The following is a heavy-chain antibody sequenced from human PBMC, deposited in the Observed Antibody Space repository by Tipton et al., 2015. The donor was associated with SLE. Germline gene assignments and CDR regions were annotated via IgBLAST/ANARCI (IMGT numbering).Heavy chain of an antibody. CDR2: IYYSGST. J-gene: IGHJ4*02. D-gene: IGHD3-3*01. V-gene: IGHV4-59*01. CDR3: ARDFWSGYGSFDS. CDR1: SYSIYNGFY. Sequence: TLSLTCSVSSYSIYNGFYWNWIRQPPGKGLEWIGYIYYSGSTNYNPSLKSRVTISVDTSKNQFSLKMSSVTAADTAVYYCARDFWSGYGSFDSWGQGTLVTVSP.